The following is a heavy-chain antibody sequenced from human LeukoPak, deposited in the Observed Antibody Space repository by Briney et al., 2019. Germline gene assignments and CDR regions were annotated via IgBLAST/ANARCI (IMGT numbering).Heavy chain of an antibody. CDR3: ARSRYSSGWYDY. CDR1: GYTFTRYD. D-gene: IGHD6-19*01. J-gene: IGHJ4*02. Sequence: ASVKVSCKASGYTFTRYDINWVRQATGQGLEWMGWINTKSGMTGHAQKFQGRITITKDTSISTVYMELSSLSSEDTAVYYCARSRYSSGWYDYWGQGTLVTVSS. V-gene: IGHV1-8*03. CDR2: INTKSGMT.